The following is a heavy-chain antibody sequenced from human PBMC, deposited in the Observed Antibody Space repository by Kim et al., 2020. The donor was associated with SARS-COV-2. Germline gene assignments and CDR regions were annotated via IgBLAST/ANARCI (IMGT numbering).Heavy chain of an antibody. V-gene: IGHV3-30*01. CDR3: ARANSGSYYYGMDV. Sequence: YADSVKGRFTVPRDNSKNTLYLQMNSLRAEDTALYYCARANSGSYYYGMDVWGQGTTVTVSS. J-gene: IGHJ6*02. D-gene: IGHD6-19*01.